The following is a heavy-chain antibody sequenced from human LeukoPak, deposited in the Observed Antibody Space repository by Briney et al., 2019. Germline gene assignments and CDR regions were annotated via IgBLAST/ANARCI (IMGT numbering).Heavy chain of an antibody. Sequence: PGGTLRLSCVASGFSFSSDGMSWVRQAPGRGLEWVSGILGGAGSTYYADSVKGRFTISKDNSKNTLYLQMNSLSGDDTSMYFCARAYGGLIDYWGQGTLVTVSS. CDR1: GFSFSSDG. V-gene: IGHV3-23*01. J-gene: IGHJ4*02. CDR3: ARAYGGLIDY. CDR2: ILGGAGST. D-gene: IGHD3-16*01.